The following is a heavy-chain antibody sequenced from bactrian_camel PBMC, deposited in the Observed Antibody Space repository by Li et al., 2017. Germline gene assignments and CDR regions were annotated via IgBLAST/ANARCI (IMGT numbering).Heavy chain of an antibody. V-gene: IGHV3S40*01. CDR1: GFTFGDYA. D-gene: IGHD5*01. Sequence: VQLVESGGGLVQPGGSLRLSCVASGFTFGDYAVNWVRQAPGKGLEWVSTLNTGDGTTYYSDSVMGRFTISVDPAKNTGYLAMDILKAEDTALYYCSVGFWLKNTFQTYWGQGTQVTVS. CDR3: SVGFWLKNTFQTY. J-gene: IGHJ4*01. CDR2: LNTGDGTT.